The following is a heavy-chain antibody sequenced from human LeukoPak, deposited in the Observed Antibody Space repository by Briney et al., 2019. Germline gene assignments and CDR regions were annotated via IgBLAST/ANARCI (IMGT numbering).Heavy chain of an antibody. CDR2: LRYDGRNQ. V-gene: IGHV3-30*02. J-gene: IGHJ4*02. Sequence: GGSLRLSCVASGFTFNSYGMNWVRQAPGKGLEWVSFLRYDGRNQHYADSVGGRFTISRDNPNNTLYLQMNSLRPEDTAVYYCAKDPVAGAPAYYFDNWGRGTLVTVSS. D-gene: IGHD6-19*01. CDR3: AKDPVAGAPAYYFDN. CDR1: GFTFNSYG.